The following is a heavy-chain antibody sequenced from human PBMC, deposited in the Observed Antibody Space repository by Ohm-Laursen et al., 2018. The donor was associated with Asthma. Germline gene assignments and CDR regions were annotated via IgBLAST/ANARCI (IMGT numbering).Heavy chain of an antibody. CDR3: ARIGPEWELPGREYSLHH. J-gene: IGHJ1*01. CDR2: ISTASTFI. CDR1: GYTFSRYS. Sequence: GSLRLSCTASGYTFSRYSIHWVRQVPGKWLEWVASISTASTFIYYADSVRGRFTTSRDNAKNSVYLQMNSLRAEDTALYYCARIGPEWELPGREYSLHHWGQGTQVTVSS. D-gene: IGHD1-26*01. V-gene: IGHV3-21*01.